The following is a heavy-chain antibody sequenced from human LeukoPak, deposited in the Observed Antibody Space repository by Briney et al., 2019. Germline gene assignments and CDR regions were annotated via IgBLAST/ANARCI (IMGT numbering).Heavy chain of an antibody. J-gene: IGHJ4*02. CDR1: GGSISSSSYY. CDR2: IYYSGIT. Sequence: SETLSLTCTVSGGSISSSSYYWGWIRQPPGKGLEWIGSIYYSGITYYNPSLKSRVTISIDTSKNQFSLKLTSVTAADTAVYYCARDTPPYSSNWYGGGLFDYWGQGTLVTVSS. CDR3: ARDTPPYSSNWYGGGLFDY. V-gene: IGHV4-39*07. D-gene: IGHD6-13*01.